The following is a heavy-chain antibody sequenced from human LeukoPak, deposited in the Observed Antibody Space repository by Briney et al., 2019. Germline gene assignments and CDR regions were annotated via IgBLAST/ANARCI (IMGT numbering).Heavy chain of an antibody. D-gene: IGHD3-16*01. CDR3: ARSNNGGWGYCDY. CDR2: IWYDGSNK. Sequence: GGSLRLSCAASGCSFSTYGMHWVRQAPGKGLEWVAVIWYDGSNKYYADSVKGRFTISRDNSKNTLYVQMSSLRAEDTAVYYCARSNNGGWGYCDYWGQGSLVTVSS. V-gene: IGHV3-33*01. J-gene: IGHJ4*02. CDR1: GCSFSTYG.